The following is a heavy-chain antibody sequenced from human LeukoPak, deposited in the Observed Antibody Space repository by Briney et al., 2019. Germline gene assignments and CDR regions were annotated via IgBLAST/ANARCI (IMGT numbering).Heavy chain of an antibody. D-gene: IGHD6-19*01. CDR1: GYTFTSFG. V-gene: IGHV1-18*01. CDR3: ARDRAGSAWYTTFDY. CDR2: ISTYNGNT. J-gene: IGHJ4*02. Sequence: ASVKVSCKASGYTFTSFGISWVRQAPGQGLEWMGWISTYNGNTNYARKLQGRVTMTTDTSTSRVYMDLRSLRSDDTAVYYCARDRAGSAWYTTFDYWGQGTLVTVSS.